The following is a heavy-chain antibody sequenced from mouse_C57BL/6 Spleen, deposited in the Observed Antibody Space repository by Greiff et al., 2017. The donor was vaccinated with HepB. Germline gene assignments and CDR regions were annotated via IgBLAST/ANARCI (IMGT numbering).Heavy chain of an antibody. CDR2: IDPSDSYT. CDR1: GYTFTSYW. CDR3: ARSGNYDYGYYYAMDY. D-gene: IGHD2-4*01. V-gene: IGHV1-69*01. Sequence: QVQLQQPGAELVMPGASVKLSCKASGYTFTSYWMHWVKQRPGQGPEWIGEIDPSDSYTNYNQKFKGKSTLTVDKSSSTAYMQLSSLTSEDSAVYYCARSGNYDYGYYYAMDYWGQGTSVTVSS. J-gene: IGHJ4*01.